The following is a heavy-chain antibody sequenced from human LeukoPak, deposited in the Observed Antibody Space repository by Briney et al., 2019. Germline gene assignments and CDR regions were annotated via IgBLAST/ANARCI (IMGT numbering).Heavy chain of an antibody. J-gene: IGHJ6*04. CDR1: GFTFSSYW. V-gene: IGHV3-7*03. CDR2: IKQDGSEN. CDR3: ARDPGSTSRDYGMDV. D-gene: IGHD2-2*01. Sequence: GGSLRLSCAASGFTFSSYWMSWVRQAPGKGLEWVANIKQDGSENYYVDSVKGRFTISRDNAKNSLYLQMNSLRAEDTAVYYCARDPGSTSRDYGMDVWGKGTTVTVSS.